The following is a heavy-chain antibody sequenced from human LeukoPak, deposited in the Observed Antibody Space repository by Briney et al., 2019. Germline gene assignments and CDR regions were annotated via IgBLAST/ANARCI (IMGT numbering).Heavy chain of an antibody. CDR3: ARLNPWFDP. J-gene: IGHJ5*02. Sequence: PSETLSLTCAVYGGSFSDYWSWIRQPPGKGLEWIGEINPSGSTNYNPSLKSRVTISVDTSKNQFSLKLSSVTAADTAVYYCARLNPWFDPWGQGTLVTVSS. CDR1: GGSFSDY. CDR2: INPSGST. V-gene: IGHV4-34*01.